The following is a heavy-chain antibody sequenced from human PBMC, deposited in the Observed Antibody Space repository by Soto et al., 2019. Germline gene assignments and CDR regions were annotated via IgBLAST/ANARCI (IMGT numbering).Heavy chain of an antibody. CDR1: VASIRGDGTY. V-gene: IGHV4-31*03. D-gene: IGHD3-9*01. J-gene: IGHJ3*01. CDR3: ARRHDALTGPDAFDV. CDR2: IYYSGST. Sequence: VNFQNSGPEWGKPSRTCSFTSLFSVASIRGDGTYLLWFGHHPGRGWDWIGDIYYSGSTSYNPSLESRVTMSVHTSDNQLSLKLLSVTAADTAVYYCARRHDALTGPDAFDVWGQGTKVTVSS.